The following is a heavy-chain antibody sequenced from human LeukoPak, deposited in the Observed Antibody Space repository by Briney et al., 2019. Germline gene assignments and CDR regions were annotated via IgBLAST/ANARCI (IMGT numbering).Heavy chain of an antibody. J-gene: IGHJ4*02. CDR1: GFTFSSYS. CDR3: ARPRPCEGVRYYFDY. D-gene: IGHD3-16*01. Sequence: GGSLRLSCAASGFTFSSYSMNWVRQAPGKGLEWVSYISSSSSTIYYADSVKGRFTISRDNAKNSLYLQMNSLRAEDTAVYYCARPRPCEGVRYYFDYWGQGTLVTVSS. CDR2: ISSSSSTI. V-gene: IGHV3-48*01.